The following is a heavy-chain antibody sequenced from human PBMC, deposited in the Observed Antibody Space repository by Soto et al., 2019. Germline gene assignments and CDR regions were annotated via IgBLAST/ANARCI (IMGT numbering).Heavy chain of an antibody. V-gene: IGHV4-34*01. Sequence: SETLSLTCAVYGGSFSGYYWSWIRQPPGKGLEWIGEINHSGSTNYNPSLKSRVTISVDTSKNQFSLKLSSVTAADTAVYYCARGGYCSGGSCYHNSSNFDYWGQGTLVTVSS. CDR3: ARGGYCSGGSCYHNSSNFDY. D-gene: IGHD2-15*01. CDR2: INHSGST. J-gene: IGHJ4*02. CDR1: GGSFSGYY.